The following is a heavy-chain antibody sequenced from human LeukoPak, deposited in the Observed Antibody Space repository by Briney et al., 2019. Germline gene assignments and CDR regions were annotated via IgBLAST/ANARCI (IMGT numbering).Heavy chain of an antibody. Sequence: SETLSLTCTVSGGSISSYYWSWIRQPTGKGLEWIGYIYYSGSTNYNPSLKSRVTISVDTSKNQFSLKLSSVTAADTAVYYCARQGGGFWYFDLWGRGTLVTVSS. CDR3: ARQGGGFWYFDL. CDR2: IYYSGST. D-gene: IGHD6-25*01. J-gene: IGHJ2*01. V-gene: IGHV4-59*08. CDR1: GGSISSYY.